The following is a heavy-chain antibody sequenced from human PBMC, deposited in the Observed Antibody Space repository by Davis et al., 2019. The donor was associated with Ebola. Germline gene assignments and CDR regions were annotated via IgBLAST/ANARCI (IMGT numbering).Heavy chain of an antibody. CDR1: GLSIHMYW. D-gene: IGHD3-9*01. J-gene: IGHJ4*02. V-gene: IGHV3-48*04. CDR3: ARDAFSLSRYDTEDH. CDR2: ISGSATST. Sequence: GGSLRLSCAASGLSIHMYWMNWVRQAPGKGLEWVSYISGSATSTFYADSVKGRFTISRDNARDSLYLQMDSLRVEDTAIYYCARDAFSLSRYDTEDHWGQGTLVTVSS.